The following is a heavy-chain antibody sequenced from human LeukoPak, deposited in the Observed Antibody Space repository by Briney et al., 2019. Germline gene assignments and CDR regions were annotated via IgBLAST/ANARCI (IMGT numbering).Heavy chain of an antibody. CDR2: IVVGSGNT. D-gene: IGHD2-8*01. V-gene: IGHV1-58*01. Sequence: SVKVSCKASGFTFTSSAVQWVRQARGQRLEWIGWIVVGSGNTNYAQKFQERVTITRDMSTSTAYMELSSLRSEDTAVYYCARAGHCTNGICYTADFDYWGQGSLVTVSS. CDR3: ARAGHCTNGICYTADFDY. J-gene: IGHJ4*02. CDR1: GFTFTSSA.